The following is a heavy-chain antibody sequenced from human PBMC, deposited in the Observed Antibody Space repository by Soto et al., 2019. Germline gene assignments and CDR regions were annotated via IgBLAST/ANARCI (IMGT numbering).Heavy chain of an antibody. Sequence: QVQLVQSGAEVKKPGASVKVSCKASGYTFTSYYMHWVRQAPGQGLEWMGIINPSGGSTSYAQKFQGRVTMTRDKSTSTVYMELSSLRSDDTAVYYCARDYVLAARWDPNNNWFDPWGQGALVTVSS. CDR1: GYTFTSYY. CDR3: ARDYVLAARWDPNNNWFDP. CDR2: INPSGGST. V-gene: IGHV1-46*01. D-gene: IGHD6-6*01. J-gene: IGHJ5*02.